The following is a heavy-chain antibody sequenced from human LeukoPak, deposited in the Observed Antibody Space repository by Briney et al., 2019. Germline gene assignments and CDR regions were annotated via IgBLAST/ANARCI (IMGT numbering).Heavy chain of an antibody. CDR3: ARGVHQTTFGSSWYGPDY. CDR1: GYTFTSYG. V-gene: IGHV1-18*01. Sequence: ASVKVSCKASGYTFTSYGISWVRQAPGQGLEWMGWISAYNGNTNYAQKLQGRVTMTTDTSTSTAYMELSSLRSEDTAVYYCARGVHQTTFGSSWYGPDYWGQGTLVTVSS. J-gene: IGHJ4*02. CDR2: ISAYNGNT. D-gene: IGHD6-13*01.